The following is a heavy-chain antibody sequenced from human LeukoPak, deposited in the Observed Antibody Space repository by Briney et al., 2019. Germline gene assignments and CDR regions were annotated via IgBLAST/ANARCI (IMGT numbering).Heavy chain of an antibody. D-gene: IGHD4-17*01. CDR2: IYYSGST. J-gene: IGHJ4*02. Sequence: SETLSLTCTVSGGSISSYYWSWIRQPPGKGLEWIWYIYYSGSTNYNPSLKSRVTISVDTSKDQFSLKLSSVTAADTAVYYCARWGFTVTTYYFDYWGQGTLVTVSS. CDR1: GGSISSYY. V-gene: IGHV4-59*01. CDR3: ARWGFTVTTYYFDY.